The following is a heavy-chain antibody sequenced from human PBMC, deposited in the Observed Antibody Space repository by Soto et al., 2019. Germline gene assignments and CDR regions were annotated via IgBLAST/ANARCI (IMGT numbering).Heavy chain of an antibody. CDR1: GFTVSSNY. D-gene: IGHD2-21*02. V-gene: IGHV3-53*01. CDR3: ARGYCGGDCYSGFEYFQH. J-gene: IGHJ1*01. Sequence: LSLTCAASGFTVSSNYMSWVRQAPGKGLEWVSVIYSGGSTYYADSVKGRFTISRDNSKNTLYLQMNSLRAEDTAVYYCARGYCGGDCYSGFEYFQHWGQGTLVTVSS. CDR2: IYSGGST.